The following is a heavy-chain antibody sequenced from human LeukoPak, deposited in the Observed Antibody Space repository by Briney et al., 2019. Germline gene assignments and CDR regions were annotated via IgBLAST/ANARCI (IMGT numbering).Heavy chain of an antibody. Sequence: PGGSLRLSCAASGFTFSSYWMSWVRQAPGKGLEWVANIKQDGSEKYYVDSVKGRFTISRDNAKNSLYLQMNSLRAEDTAVYYCGRDLLIEVATDDYWGQRTLVTVSS. CDR2: IKQDGSEK. CDR1: GFTFSSYW. J-gene: IGHJ4*02. V-gene: IGHV3-7*01. D-gene: IGHD3-16*01. CDR3: GRDLLIEVATDDY.